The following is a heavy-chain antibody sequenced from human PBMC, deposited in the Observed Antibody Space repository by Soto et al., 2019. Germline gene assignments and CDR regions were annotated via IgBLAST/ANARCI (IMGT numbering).Heavy chain of an antibody. CDR2: ISYDGSNK. V-gene: IGHV3-30*18. J-gene: IGHJ4*02. Sequence: PGGSLRLSCAASGFTFSSYGMHWVRQAPGKGLEWVAVISYDGSNKYYADSVKGRFTISRDNSKNTLYLQMDSLRAEDTAVYYCAKDPYYDSSGYSDYWGQGTPVTVSS. D-gene: IGHD3-22*01. CDR1: GFTFSSYG. CDR3: AKDPYYDSSGYSDY.